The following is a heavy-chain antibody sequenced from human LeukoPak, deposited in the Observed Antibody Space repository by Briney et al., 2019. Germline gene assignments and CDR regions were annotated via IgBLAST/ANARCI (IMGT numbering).Heavy chain of an antibody. CDR1: GGTFSSYA. CDR2: IIPIFGTA. Sequence: SVKVSCKASGGTFSSYAISWVRQAPGQGLEWMGRIIPIFGTANYAQKFQGRVTITTDESTSTAYMELSSLRSEDTAVYYCARAPAAAGIYYYYYYMDVWGKGTTVTVSS. CDR3: ARAPAAAGIYYYYYYMDV. J-gene: IGHJ6*03. V-gene: IGHV1-69*05. D-gene: IGHD6-13*01.